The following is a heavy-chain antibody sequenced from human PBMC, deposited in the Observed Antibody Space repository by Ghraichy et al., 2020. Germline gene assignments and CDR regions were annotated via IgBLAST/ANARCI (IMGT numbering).Heavy chain of an antibody. CDR3: ARARNSSGYYPVGH. CDR1: GDSISSGDYF. V-gene: IGHV4-31*11. CDR2: IYKSGST. D-gene: IGHD3-22*01. J-gene: IGHJ4*02. Sequence: TLSLTCAVSGDSISSGDYFWGWIRQLPGKALEWIGYIYKSGSTYYSPSLKSRLAISIDASKNQVSLKLNSVTAADTAVYYCARARNSSGYYPVGHWGQGTLVTVSS.